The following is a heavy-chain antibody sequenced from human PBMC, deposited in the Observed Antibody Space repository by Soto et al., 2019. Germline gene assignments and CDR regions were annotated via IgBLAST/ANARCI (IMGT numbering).Heavy chain of an antibody. Sequence: GGSLRLSCVASGFTFGLYWMTWVRQPPGEGLEWVANINQNGTQKFYVDSVTGRLSISRDNAENSVYRQMNSLRVEYTALYYWARALTAHKYWGQGTLVTVSS. D-gene: IGHD5-18*01. CDR3: ARALTAHKY. CDR1: GFTFGLYW. J-gene: IGHJ4*02. V-gene: IGHV3-7*01. CDR2: INQNGTQK.